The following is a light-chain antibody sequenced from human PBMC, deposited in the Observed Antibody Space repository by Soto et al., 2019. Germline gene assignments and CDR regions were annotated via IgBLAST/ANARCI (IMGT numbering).Light chain of an antibody. V-gene: IGKV3-11*01. CDR1: QSVGSY. CDR2: DAS. Sequence: EVVLAQSPATLSLSPGERATLSCRASQSVGSYLAWYQQKPGQAPRLLIYDASNRATVIPPRFSGSGSGTDFTLTISSLEPEDCAVYYCQQRSNWPLTFGGGTKVEIK. CDR3: QQRSNWPLT. J-gene: IGKJ4*01.